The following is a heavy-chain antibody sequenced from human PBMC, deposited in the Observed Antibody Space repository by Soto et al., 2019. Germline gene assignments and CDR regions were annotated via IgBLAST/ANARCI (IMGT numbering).Heavy chain of an antibody. CDR3: ARGWAFDY. D-gene: IGHD1-26*01. J-gene: IGHJ4*02. CDR2: TYYRSKWYN. CDR1: GDSVSENNAA. Sequence: PSQTLSLTCALSGDSVSENNAAWNWIRQSPSRGLEWLGRTYYRSKWYNDYAVSVKSRITINPDTSKNQFSLQLSAVTPDDTAVYYCARGWAFDYWGQGTLVTVS. V-gene: IGHV6-1*01.